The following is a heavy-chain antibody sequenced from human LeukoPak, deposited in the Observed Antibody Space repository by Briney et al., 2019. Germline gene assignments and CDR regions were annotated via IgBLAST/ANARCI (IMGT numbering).Heavy chain of an antibody. CDR2: IDYSGST. D-gene: IGHD4-17*01. CDR1: GASISSYY. V-gene: IGHV4-59*01. J-gene: IGHJ6*02. Sequence: SETLSLTCTVSGASISSYYWSWLRQPPGKGLEWIGYIDYSGSTNYTPSLKSRVTISVDTSKNQFSLKLSSVTAADTALYYCAREAWVSGDSKYRYYGIGVWGQGTTVTVSS. CDR3: AREAWVSGDSKYRYYGIGV.